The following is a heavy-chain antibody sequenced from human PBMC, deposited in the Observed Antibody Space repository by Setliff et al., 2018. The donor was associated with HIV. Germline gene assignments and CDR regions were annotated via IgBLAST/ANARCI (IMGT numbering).Heavy chain of an antibody. Sequence: SVKVSCKASGGTFSSYAISWVRQAPGQGLEWMGRIIPIFGTANYAQKLQGRVTITADNSTNTAYMELSSLRSEDTAVYYCARDWSDPATGTPHYYMDVWGKGTTVTVSS. CDR2: IIPIFGTA. CDR3: ARDWSDPATGTPHYYMDV. J-gene: IGHJ6*03. V-gene: IGHV1-69*06. D-gene: IGHD1-1*01. CDR1: GGTFSSYA.